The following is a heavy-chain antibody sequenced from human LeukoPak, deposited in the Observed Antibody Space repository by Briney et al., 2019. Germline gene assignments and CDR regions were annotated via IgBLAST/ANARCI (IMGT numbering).Heavy chain of an antibody. Sequence: GGSLGLSCAASGLGFSSFAMSWVRQAPARGLEWLSSMKGTGETFYADSVRGRFTLSRDDCRNTVYLQLNNLRVEDTAVYYCARASWVSSADAVWWGQGTVVTVSS. V-gene: IGHV3-23*01. J-gene: IGHJ4*02. CDR1: GLGFSSFA. D-gene: IGHD3-16*01. CDR2: MKGTGET. CDR3: ARASWVSSADAVW.